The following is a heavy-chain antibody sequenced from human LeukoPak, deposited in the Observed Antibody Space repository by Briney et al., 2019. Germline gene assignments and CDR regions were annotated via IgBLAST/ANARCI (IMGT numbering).Heavy chain of an antibody. V-gene: IGHV3-23*01. CDR3: AIMHPYYDGSGYWVQ. J-gene: IGHJ4*02. D-gene: IGHD3-22*01. CDR2: ISTSGAST. CDR1: GFTFSIYA. Sequence: GGSLRLSCAASGFTFSIYAMSWVRQAPGKGLEWVSGISTSGASTSNADSVKGRFTISRDNPRNTLYMQMNSLRAEDTALYYCAIMHPYYDGSGYWVQWGQGTLVTVSS.